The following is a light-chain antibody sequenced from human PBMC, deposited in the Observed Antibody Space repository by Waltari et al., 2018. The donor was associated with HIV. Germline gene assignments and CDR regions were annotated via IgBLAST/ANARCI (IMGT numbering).Light chain of an antibody. CDR3: QQRRNWPRVT. CDR1: ESVGTY. Sequence: ETVLTQPPAPLSSSPGQQGILSCRASESVGTYLAWYHHKRDHAPRLLIYDASHRAIGTPPRFSGVGSGTDFTLTISGLETEDFAVYDCQQRRNWPRVTFGPGTTV. V-gene: IGKV3-11*01. J-gene: IGKJ3*01. CDR2: DAS.